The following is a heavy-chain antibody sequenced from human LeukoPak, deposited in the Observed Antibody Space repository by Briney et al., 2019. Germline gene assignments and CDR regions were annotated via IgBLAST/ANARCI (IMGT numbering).Heavy chain of an antibody. CDR2: ISGSGGST. D-gene: IGHD5-24*01. Sequence: GGSLRLSCAASGFTFSSYAMSWVRQAPGKGLEWVSAISGSGGSTYYADSVKGRFTISRDNSQNTLYLQMNSLRADDTAVYYCAKGLAGYRPPGYWGQGTLVTVSS. CDR1: GFTFSSYA. J-gene: IGHJ4*02. V-gene: IGHV3-23*01. CDR3: AKGLAGYRPPGY.